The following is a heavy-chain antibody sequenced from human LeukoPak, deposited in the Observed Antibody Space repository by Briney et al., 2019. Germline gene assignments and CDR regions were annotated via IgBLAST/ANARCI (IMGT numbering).Heavy chain of an antibody. V-gene: IGHV3-7*01. Sequence: QPGGSLRLSCAASGFTFSSYWMTWVRQAPGKGLEWVANIKKDGSKENYVDSVKGRFTISRDNAENSLYLQMNSLRAEDTAVYYCARDSTPYGSDWYYDAFDIWGPGTMVTVSS. J-gene: IGHJ3*02. CDR1: GFTFSSYW. CDR2: IKKDGSKE. CDR3: ARDSTPYGSDWYYDAFDI. D-gene: IGHD6-19*01.